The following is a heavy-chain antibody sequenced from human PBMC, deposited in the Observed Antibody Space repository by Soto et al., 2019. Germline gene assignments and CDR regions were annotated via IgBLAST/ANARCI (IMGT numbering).Heavy chain of an antibody. J-gene: IGHJ4*02. CDR2: ISAYNGNT. CDR3: ARDQQRTTVTTYPPDY. Sequence: QVQLVQSGAEVKKPGASVKVSCKASGYTFTSYGISWVRQAPGQGLEWMGWISAYNGNTNYAQKLQGRVTMTTDTSTSTAYMELRSLRSDETAVYYCARDQQRTTVTTYPPDYWGQGTLVTVSS. D-gene: IGHD4-17*01. CDR1: GYTFTSYG. V-gene: IGHV1-18*01.